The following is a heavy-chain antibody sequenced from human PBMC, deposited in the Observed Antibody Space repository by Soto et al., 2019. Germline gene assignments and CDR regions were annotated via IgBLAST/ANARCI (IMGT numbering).Heavy chain of an antibody. V-gene: IGHV2-70*11. D-gene: IGHD6-19*01. J-gene: IGHJ4*02. CDR1: GFSLSTSGMC. CDR2: IDWDDYK. CDR3: ASGYSSGWYEVDY. Sequence: SGPTLVNPTQTLTLTYTFSGFSLSTSGMCVSWIRQPPGKALEWLARIDWDDYKYYSTPLKTRLTFSKDTSKNQVVLTMTNMDPVDTATYYCASGYSSGWYEVDYWGQGTLVTVSS.